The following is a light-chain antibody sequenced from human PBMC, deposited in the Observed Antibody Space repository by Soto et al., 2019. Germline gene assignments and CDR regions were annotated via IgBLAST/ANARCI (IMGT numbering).Light chain of an antibody. CDR1: RFNIGSNT. V-gene: IGLV1-44*01. Sequence: QAVVTQPPSASGTPGQRVTISCSGSRFNIGSNTVNWYQQLPGTAPKLLIYSENQRPSGVPDRFSGSKSGTSASLAISGLQSEDEADYYCAAWDGSLNVVLFGGGTKVTVL. CDR2: SEN. J-gene: IGLJ2*01. CDR3: AAWDGSLNVVL.